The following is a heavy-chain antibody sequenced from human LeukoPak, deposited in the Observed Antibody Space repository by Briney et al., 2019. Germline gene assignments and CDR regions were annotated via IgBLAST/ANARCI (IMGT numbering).Heavy chain of an antibody. D-gene: IGHD1-7*01. Sequence: PGGSLRLSCEASGFTFSSHPMHWVRQAPGKGLEWVSYLHSTSSPIYYADSVRGRFTMSRDNAKSSVYLQMNSLRDEDTAVYYCARDRRNGELDPWSQGNVVTVSS. J-gene: IGHJ5*02. CDR3: ARDRRNGELDP. V-gene: IGHV3-48*02. CDR2: LHSTSSPI. CDR1: GFTFSSHP.